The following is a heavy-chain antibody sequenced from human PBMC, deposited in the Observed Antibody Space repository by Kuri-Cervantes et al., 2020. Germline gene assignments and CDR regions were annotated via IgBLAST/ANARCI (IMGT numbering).Heavy chain of an antibody. Sequence: GSLRLSCTVSGGSISSYYWSWIRQPPGKGLEWIGEINHSGSTNYNPSLKSRVTISVDTSKNQFSLKLSSVTAADTAVYYCARGYSFGDVWGQGTTVTVSS. V-gene: IGHV4-34*01. D-gene: IGHD3-16*01. CDR3: ARGYSFGDV. J-gene: IGHJ6*02. CDR2: INHSGST. CDR1: GGSISSYY.